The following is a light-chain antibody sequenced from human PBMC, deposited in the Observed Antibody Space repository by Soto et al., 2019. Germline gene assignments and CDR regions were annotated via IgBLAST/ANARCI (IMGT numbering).Light chain of an antibody. CDR2: EVN. Sequence: QSALTQPASVSGSPGQSITISCTGTSSDVGTYNLVSWYQQHPGKAPKLMIYEVNKWPSGVSSRFSGSKSGNTASLTISGLQAEDEADYYCCSYAPGNTYVFGTGTKLTVL. CDR3: CSYAPGNTYV. J-gene: IGLJ1*01. CDR1: SSDVGTYNL. V-gene: IGLV2-23*02.